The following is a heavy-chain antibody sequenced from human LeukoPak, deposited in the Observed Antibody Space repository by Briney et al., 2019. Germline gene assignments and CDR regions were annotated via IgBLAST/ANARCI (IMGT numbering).Heavy chain of an antibody. CDR1: GFTFSSYG. CDR3: ARDIRMASFDY. CDR2: ITGSGGRT. V-gene: IGHV3-23*01. D-gene: IGHD5-24*01. Sequence: GGTLRLSCAASGFTFSSYGMNWVRQAPGKGLEWVSGITGSGGRTYYADSVKGRFTISRDNSKNTLYLQVNSLRADDTAVYYCARDIRMASFDYWGQGTLVTVSS. J-gene: IGHJ4*02.